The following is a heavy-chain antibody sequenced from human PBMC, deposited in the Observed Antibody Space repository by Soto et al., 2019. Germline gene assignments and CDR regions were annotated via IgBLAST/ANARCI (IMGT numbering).Heavy chain of an antibody. CDR3: ARALLAYCRGGSRTTCFDY. J-gene: IGHJ4*02. CDR1: GYTFTSYG. D-gene: IGHD2-15*01. CDR2: ISAYNGNT. V-gene: IGHV1-18*01. Sequence: GASVKVSCKASGYTFTSYGISWVRQAPGQGLEWMGWISAYNGNTNYAQKLQGRVTMTTDTSTSTAYMELRSLRSDDTAVYYCARALLAYCRGGSRTTCFDYRSKRTLVTFSA.